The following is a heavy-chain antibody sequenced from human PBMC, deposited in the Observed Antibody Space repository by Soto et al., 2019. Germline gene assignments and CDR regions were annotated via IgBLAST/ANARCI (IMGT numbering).Heavy chain of an antibody. CDR2: ISGSGGST. CDR3: AKGPPMYSSSWPFDY. V-gene: IGHV3-23*01. J-gene: IGHJ4*02. Sequence: GGSLRLSCAASGFTFSSYAMSWVRQAPGKGLEWVSAISGSGGSTYYADSVKGRFTISRGNSRNTLYLQMNSLRAEDTAVYYCAKGPPMYSSSWPFDYWGQGTLVTVSS. CDR1: GFTFSSYA. D-gene: IGHD6-13*01.